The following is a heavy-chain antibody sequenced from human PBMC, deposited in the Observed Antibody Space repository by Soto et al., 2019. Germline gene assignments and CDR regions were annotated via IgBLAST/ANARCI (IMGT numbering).Heavy chain of an antibody. J-gene: IGHJ6*02. V-gene: IGHV6-1*01. CDR1: RAIVSSSSAA. D-gene: IGHD2-15*01. Sequence: SQTISLSYAISRAIVSSSSAAWNCIRQFPSRGLEWLGRTYYRSKWYNDYAVSVKSRITINPDTSKNQFSLQLNSVTPEDTAVYYCARDQDRVVAATAYYYYYGMDVWGQGTTVTVSS. CDR2: TYYRSKWYN. CDR3: ARDQDRVVAATAYYYYYGMDV.